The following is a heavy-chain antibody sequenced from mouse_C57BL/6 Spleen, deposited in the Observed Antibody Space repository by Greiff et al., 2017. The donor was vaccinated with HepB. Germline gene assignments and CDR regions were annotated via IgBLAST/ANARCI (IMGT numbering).Heavy chain of an antibody. V-gene: IGHV1-82*01. CDR2: IYPGDGDT. Sequence: VQLKESGPELVKPGASVKISCKASGYAFSSSWMNWVKQRPGKGLEWIGRIYPGDGDTNYNGKFKGKATLTADKSSSTAYMQLSSLTSEDSAVYFCARRGGSSLFDYWGQGTTLTVSS. J-gene: IGHJ2*01. CDR1: GYAFSSSW. CDR3: ARRGGSSLFDY. D-gene: IGHD1-1*01.